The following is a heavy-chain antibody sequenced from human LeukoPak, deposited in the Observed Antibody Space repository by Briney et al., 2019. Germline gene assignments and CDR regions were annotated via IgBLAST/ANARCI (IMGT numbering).Heavy chain of an antibody. Sequence: GGSLRLSCAASGFTFSSYEMNWVRQAPGKGLEWGSYISSSDSTLYYADSVKGRFTISRDNAKNSLYLQMNSLRAEDTAVYYCARDPLDYYDSSDYQPTGDAFDIWGQGTMVTVSS. CDR2: ISSSDSTL. CDR3: ARDPLDYYDSSDYQPTGDAFDI. D-gene: IGHD3-22*01. J-gene: IGHJ3*02. V-gene: IGHV3-48*03. CDR1: GFTFSSYE.